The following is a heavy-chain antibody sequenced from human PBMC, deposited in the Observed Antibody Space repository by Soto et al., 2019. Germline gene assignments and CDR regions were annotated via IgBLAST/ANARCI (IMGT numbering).Heavy chain of an antibody. CDR2: AYYRSRWRY. J-gene: IGHJ4*02. D-gene: IGHD1-26*01. V-gene: IGHV6-1*01. CDR3: ARDPPDFNSGLDY. Sequence: SQTLSLTCAISGASVSNNGATLNWISQSPSRGLEWLGRAYYRSRWRYDYAASVRSRITINPDTSTNQFSLQVNSVTHEDTAVYYCARDPPDFNSGLDYWGQGILVTVSS. CDR1: GASVSNNGAT.